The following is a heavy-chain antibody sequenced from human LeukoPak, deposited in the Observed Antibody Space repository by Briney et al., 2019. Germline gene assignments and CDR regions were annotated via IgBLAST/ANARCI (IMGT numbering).Heavy chain of an antibody. CDR3: AKVEENNYYDSGGYIDY. CDR2: TSGSGGST. Sequence: PGGSLRLSCAASGFTFSSYAMSWVRQAPGKGLEWVSTTSGSGGSTYYADSVKGRFTISRDNSKNTLYLQMNSLRAEDTAVYYCAKVEENNYYDSGGYIDYWGQGTLVTVSS. J-gene: IGHJ4*02. CDR1: GFTFSSYA. V-gene: IGHV3-23*01. D-gene: IGHD3-22*01.